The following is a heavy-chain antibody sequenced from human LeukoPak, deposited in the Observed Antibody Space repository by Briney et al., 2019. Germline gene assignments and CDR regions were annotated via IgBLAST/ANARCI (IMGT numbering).Heavy chain of an antibody. D-gene: IGHD3-10*01. V-gene: IGHV1-69*13. J-gene: IGHJ4*02. CDR1: GGTFSSYA. CDR2: IIPIFGTA. Sequence: SVKVSCKASGGTFSSYAISWVRQAPGQGLEWMGGIIPIFGTANYARKFQGRVTITADESTSTAYMELSSLRSEDTAVYYCARGPIYGSGSYPSFDYWGQGTLVTVSS. CDR3: ARGPIYGSGSYPSFDY.